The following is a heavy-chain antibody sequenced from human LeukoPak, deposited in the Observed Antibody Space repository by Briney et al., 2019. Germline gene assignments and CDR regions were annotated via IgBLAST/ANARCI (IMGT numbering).Heavy chain of an antibody. Sequence: GGSQRLSCAASGFTLSSYAMSWVRQAPGKGLEWVSAISGSGGSTYYADSVKGRFTSSRDNSKNTLSLQMNNLRAEDTAVYYCAKESRYYYGSGSFSSQFDYWGQGNLVTVSS. CDR3: AKESRYYYGSGSFSSQFDY. J-gene: IGHJ4*02. D-gene: IGHD3-10*01. CDR1: GFTLSSYA. V-gene: IGHV3-23*01. CDR2: ISGSGGST.